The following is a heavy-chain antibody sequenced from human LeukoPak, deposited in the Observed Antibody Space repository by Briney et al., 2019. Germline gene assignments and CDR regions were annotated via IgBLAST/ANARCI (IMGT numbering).Heavy chain of an antibody. CDR2: IIPIFGTA. CDR1: GGTFSSYA. D-gene: IGHD5-12*01. Sequence: GASVKVSCKATGGTFSSYAISWVRQAPGQGLEWMGGIIPIFGTANYAQKFQGRVTITADESTSTAYMELSSLRSEDTAVYYCARAPSYSGYDYRYWGQGTLVTVSS. CDR3: ARAPSYSGYDYRY. V-gene: IGHV1-69*13. J-gene: IGHJ4*02.